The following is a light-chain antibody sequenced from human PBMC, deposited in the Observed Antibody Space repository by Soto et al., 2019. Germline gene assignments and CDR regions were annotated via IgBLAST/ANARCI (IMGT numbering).Light chain of an antibody. Sequence: DIPMTQSPSTLSASISDRVTITCRASETINGWLAWYQQKPGKVPNVLIYKASNLESGVPSRFSGSGSGTDYTLTISSLQPDDFATYYCLQYNAYPHTFGQGTKLEIK. CDR3: LQYNAYPHT. CDR2: KAS. J-gene: IGKJ2*01. CDR1: ETINGW. V-gene: IGKV1-5*03.